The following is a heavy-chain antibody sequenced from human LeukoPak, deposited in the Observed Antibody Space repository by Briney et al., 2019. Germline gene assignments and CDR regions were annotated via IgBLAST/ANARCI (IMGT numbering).Heavy chain of an antibody. Sequence: GGSLRLSCSASGFTFSTYWMSWVRQAPGKGLEWVANIKQDGSAKPYVDSVKGRFTISRDNAKNSLFLQMNSLRAEDTAVYYCARDNGWSADFWGQGTLVTVSS. CDR2: IKQDGSAK. J-gene: IGHJ4*02. CDR3: ARDNGWSADF. V-gene: IGHV3-7*03. D-gene: IGHD2-15*01. CDR1: GFTFSTYW.